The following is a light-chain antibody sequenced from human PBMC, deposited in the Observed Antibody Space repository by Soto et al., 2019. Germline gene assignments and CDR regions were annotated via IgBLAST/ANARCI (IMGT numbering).Light chain of an antibody. Sequence: LSASVRDTATVTRRARQAIRTGSGCYQLQPGKAPKLLIYAASILQSGVTSRFSGSGSSTQFTLTISSLHPEDVATYYCLQYYNYPWTFGQGTKFDIK. V-gene: IGKV1-6*01. CDR1: QAIRTG. CDR3: LQYYNYPWT. CDR2: AAS. J-gene: IGKJ1*01.